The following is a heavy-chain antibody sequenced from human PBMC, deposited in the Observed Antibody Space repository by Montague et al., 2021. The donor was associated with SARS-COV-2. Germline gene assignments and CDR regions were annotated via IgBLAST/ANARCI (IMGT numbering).Heavy chain of an antibody. Sequence: SLRLSCAASGFTFSSYWMHWVRQAPGKGLVWVSRINSDGSSTSYADSVKGRFTISRDNAKNTLYLQMNSLRAEDTAVYCCARDIRFYYGSGSPYGDLDYWGQGTLVTVSS. J-gene: IGHJ4*02. CDR1: GFTFSSYW. CDR3: ARDIRFYYGSGSPYGDLDY. V-gene: IGHV3-74*01. D-gene: IGHD3-10*01. CDR2: INSDGSST.